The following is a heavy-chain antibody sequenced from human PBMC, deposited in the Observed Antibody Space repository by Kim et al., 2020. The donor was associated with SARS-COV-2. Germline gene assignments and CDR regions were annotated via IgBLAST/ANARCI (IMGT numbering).Heavy chain of an antibody. CDR2: IYYSGST. Sequence: SETLSLTCTVSGGSISSSSYYWGWIRQPPGKGLEWIGSIYYSGSTYYNPSLKSRVTISVDTSKNQFSLKLSSVTAADTAVYYCARHRAARPLRGAFDYWGQGTLVTVSS. J-gene: IGHJ4*02. CDR1: GGSISSSSYY. D-gene: IGHD6-6*01. V-gene: IGHV4-39*01. CDR3: ARHRAARPLRGAFDY.